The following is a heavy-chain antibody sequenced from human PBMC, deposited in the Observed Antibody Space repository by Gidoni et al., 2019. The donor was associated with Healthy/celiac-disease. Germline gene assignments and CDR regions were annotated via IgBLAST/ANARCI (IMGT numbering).Heavy chain of an antibody. CDR2: ISYDGSIK. J-gene: IGHJ4*02. D-gene: IGHD3-22*01. V-gene: IGHV3-30*18. Sequence: QVQLVASGGGVVQPGRSLRLSCAASGFTFSSHGMHLVRQAPGKGLEWVAVISYDGSIKYYADSVKGRFTISRDNSKNTLYLQMNSRRAEDTAVYYCANWPTTLNYYDSSVDYWGQGTLVTVSS. CDR3: ANWPTTLNYYDSSVDY. CDR1: GFTFSSHG.